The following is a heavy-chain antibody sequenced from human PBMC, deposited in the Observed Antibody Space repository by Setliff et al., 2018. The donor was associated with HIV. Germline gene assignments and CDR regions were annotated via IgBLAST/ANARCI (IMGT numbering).Heavy chain of an antibody. CDR2: IYNSGST. J-gene: IGHJ3*02. CDR3: ARPHGSGRPDAFDI. Sequence: SETLSLTCAVSGGSISRSTNYWVWIRQPPGEGLGWIGSIYNSGSTDYSPSLKSRGTISVDTSKNQFSLKLSSVTAADTAVYYCARPHGSGRPDAFDIWGQGTMVTVSS. D-gene: IGHD3-10*01. CDR1: GGSISRSTNY. V-gene: IGHV4-39*01.